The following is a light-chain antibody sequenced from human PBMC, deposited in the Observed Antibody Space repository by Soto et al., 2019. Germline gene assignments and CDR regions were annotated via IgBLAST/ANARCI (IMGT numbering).Light chain of an antibody. Sequence: DNQLTQSPSSISASVGDRVTITCRASQAVNSWLAWFQQKPGMAPKLVIYDVSSLQSGVPSRFSGSGSGTEFTLTISSLQPEDIATYYCQQYDNSITFGQGTRLEIK. CDR3: QQYDNSIT. V-gene: IGKV1D-16*01. CDR1: QAVNSW. J-gene: IGKJ5*01. CDR2: DVS.